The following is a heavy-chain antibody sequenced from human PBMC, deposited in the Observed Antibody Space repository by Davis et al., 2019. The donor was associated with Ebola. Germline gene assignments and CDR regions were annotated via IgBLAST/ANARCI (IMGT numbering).Heavy chain of an antibody. Sequence: GGSLRLSCAASGFLVSNNYINWVRQAPGKGLEWVAVISYDGSNKYYADSVKGRFTISRDNSKNTLYLQMNSLRAEDTAVYYCARVRSRSSSLRLDYYGMDVWGQGTTVTVSS. D-gene: IGHD6-6*01. CDR1: GFLVSNNY. J-gene: IGHJ6*02. CDR3: ARVRSRSSSLRLDYYGMDV. CDR2: ISYDGSNK. V-gene: IGHV3-30-3*01.